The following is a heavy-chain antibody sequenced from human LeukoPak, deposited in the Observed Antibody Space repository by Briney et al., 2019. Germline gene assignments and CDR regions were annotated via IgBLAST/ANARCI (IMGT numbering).Heavy chain of an antibody. CDR1: GYSFTTYW. CDR2: IYPGNSDI. J-gene: IGHJ4*02. CDR3: ARHLSSITSCPHY. Sequence: GESLKISCEASGYSFTTYWIAWVRQMPGKGLEWMGVIYPGNSDITYSPSFQGQVTISVDKSISTAYLQWSSLKASDTAIYYCARHLSSITSCPHYWCQGTLVTVSS. V-gene: IGHV5-51*01. D-gene: IGHD2-2*01.